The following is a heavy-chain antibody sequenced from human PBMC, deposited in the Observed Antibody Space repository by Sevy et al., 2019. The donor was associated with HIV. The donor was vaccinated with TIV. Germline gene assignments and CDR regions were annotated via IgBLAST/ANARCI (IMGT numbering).Heavy chain of an antibody. D-gene: IGHD3-10*01. CDR2: IRSKAKSYAT. CDR3: TSYGSGSYPPGKY. CDR1: GFTFSGSA. Sequence: VGSLRLSCAASGFTFSGSAMHWVRQASGKGLEWVGRIRSKAKSYATAYAASVTGRFTISRDASKNTAYLQMNSLKTEDTAVYYCTSYGSGSYPPGKYWGQGTLVTVSS. J-gene: IGHJ4*02. V-gene: IGHV3-73*01.